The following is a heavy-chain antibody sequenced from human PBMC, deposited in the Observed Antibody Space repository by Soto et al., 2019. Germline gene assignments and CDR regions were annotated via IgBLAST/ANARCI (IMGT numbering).Heavy chain of an antibody. CDR1: GYTFTSYA. D-gene: IGHD5-18*01. CDR3: ARGGDTAMVEGFDY. Sequence: ASVKVSCKASGYTFTSYAMHWVRQAPGQRLEWMGWINAGNGNTKYSQKFQGRVTITRDTSASTAYMELSSLRSEDTAVYYCARGGDTAMVEGFDYWGQGTLVTVSS. V-gene: IGHV1-3*01. J-gene: IGHJ4*02. CDR2: INAGNGNT.